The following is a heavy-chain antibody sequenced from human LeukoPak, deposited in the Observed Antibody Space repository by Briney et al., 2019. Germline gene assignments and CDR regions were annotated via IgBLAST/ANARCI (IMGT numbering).Heavy chain of an antibody. CDR1: GFTFSSYW. CDR3: AREGIVVVPTFDY. CDR2: IKQDGSEK. D-gene: IGHD2-2*01. V-gene: IGHV3-7*01. Sequence: GGSLRLSCAASGFTFSSYWMSWVRQAPGKGLGWVANIKQDGSEKYYVDSVKGRFTISRDNAKNSLYLQMNSLRAEDTAVYYCAREGIVVVPTFDYWGQGTLVTVSS. J-gene: IGHJ4*02.